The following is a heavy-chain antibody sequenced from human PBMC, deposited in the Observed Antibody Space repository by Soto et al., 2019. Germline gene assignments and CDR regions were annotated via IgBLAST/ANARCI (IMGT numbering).Heavy chain of an antibody. CDR1: GYTFTSYG. D-gene: IGHD5-18*01. CDR2: ISAYNGNT. CDR3: ARSPLRGYSYGYRPYYFDY. Sequence: GASVKVSCKASGYTFTSYGISWVRQAHGQGLEWMGWISAYNGNTNYAQKLQGRVTMTTDTSTSTAYMELRSLRSDDTAVYYCARSPLRGYSYGYRPYYFDYWGQGTLVTVSS. J-gene: IGHJ4*02. V-gene: IGHV1-18*01.